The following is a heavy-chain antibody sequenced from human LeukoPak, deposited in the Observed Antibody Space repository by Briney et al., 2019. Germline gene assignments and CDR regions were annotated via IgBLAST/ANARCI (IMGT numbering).Heavy chain of an antibody. CDR2: IHYSGFS. V-gene: IGHV4-59*01. D-gene: IGHD4-23*01. CDR3: ARDLHGGNSGLGY. Sequence: SETLSLTCTVSGGSISSYYWSWIRQPPGKGLEWIGYIHYSGFSNYKPSLKSRVTISVDTSKNQFSLKLSFVTAADTAVYYCARDLHGGNSGLGYWGQGTLVTVSS. CDR1: GGSISSYY. J-gene: IGHJ1*01.